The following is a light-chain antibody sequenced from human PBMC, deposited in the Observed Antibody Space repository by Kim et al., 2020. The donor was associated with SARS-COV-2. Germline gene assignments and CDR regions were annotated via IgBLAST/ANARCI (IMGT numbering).Light chain of an antibody. V-gene: IGKV1-33*01. CDR1: QDISNY. CDR3: QQYDNLPSFT. CDR2: DAS. J-gene: IGKJ3*01. Sequence: SVGDRVTITCHASQDISNYLNWYQQKPRKAPKLLIYDASNLETGVPSRFSGSGSGTDFTFTISSLQPQDIATYYCQQYDNLPSFTFGPGTKVDIK.